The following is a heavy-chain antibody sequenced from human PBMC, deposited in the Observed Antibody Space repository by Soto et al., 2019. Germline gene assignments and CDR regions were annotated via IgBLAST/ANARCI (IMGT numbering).Heavy chain of an antibody. J-gene: IGHJ4*02. D-gene: IGHD5-18*01. CDR1: GFTFSSYA. Sequence: QVQLVESGGGVVQPGMSLRLSCAASGFTFSSYAMHWVLQAPGKGLEWVAVISYDGSNKYYADSVKGRFTISRDNSKNTLYLQMNSLRAEDTAVYYCAREEDKAMVDDYWGQGTLVTVSS. CDR2: ISYDGSNK. CDR3: AREEDKAMVDDY. V-gene: IGHV3-30-3*01.